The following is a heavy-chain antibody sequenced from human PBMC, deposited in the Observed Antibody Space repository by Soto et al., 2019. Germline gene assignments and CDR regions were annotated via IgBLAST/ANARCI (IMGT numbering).Heavy chain of an antibody. CDR3: ARGWTQSVVVVAANFARFDP. CDR2: ISSSSSYI. Sequence: PGGSLRLSCAASGFTFSSYSMNWVRQAPGKGLEWVSSISSSSSYIYYADSVKGRFTISRDNAKNSLYLQMNSLRAEDTAVYYCARGWTQSVVVVAANFARFDPWGQGTLVTVSS. J-gene: IGHJ5*02. V-gene: IGHV3-21*01. D-gene: IGHD2-15*01. CDR1: GFTFSSYS.